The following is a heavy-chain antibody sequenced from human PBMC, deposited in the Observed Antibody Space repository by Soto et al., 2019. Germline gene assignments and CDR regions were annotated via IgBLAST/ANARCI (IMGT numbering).Heavy chain of an antibody. V-gene: IGHV4-39*02. J-gene: IGHJ4*02. Sequence: PSETLSLTCTVSGGSISSSSYYWGWIRQPPGKGLEWIGNIYYRGTTYYNPSLKSRVTISVDTSKNQFSLKLASVTAADTAVYYCARDYGDYQFDYWGRGTLVTVSS. CDR3: ARDYGDYQFDY. D-gene: IGHD4-17*01. CDR2: IYYRGTT. CDR1: GGSISSSSYY.